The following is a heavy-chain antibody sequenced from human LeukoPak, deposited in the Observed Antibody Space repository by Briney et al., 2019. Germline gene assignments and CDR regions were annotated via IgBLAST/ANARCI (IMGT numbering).Heavy chain of an antibody. D-gene: IGHD6-19*01. CDR3: AKRSGYTTGWFFDF. CDR1: GFTFSSHW. Sequence: GGSLRLSCVASGFTFSSHWMAWVRQAPGKGLEWVANIKQDGSEKSCADSVKGRFTISRDNSKNTLFLQMNSLRAEDTAVFYCAKRSGYTTGWFFDFWGQGTLVTVSS. V-gene: IGHV3-7*03. J-gene: IGHJ4*02. CDR2: IKQDGSEK.